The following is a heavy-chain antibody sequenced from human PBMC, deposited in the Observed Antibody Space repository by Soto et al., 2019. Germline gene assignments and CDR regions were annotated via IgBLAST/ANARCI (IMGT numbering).Heavy chain of an antibody. V-gene: IGHV4-39*01. CDR3: ARHTPGLSISDH. D-gene: IGHD2-15*01. CDR2: IYYSGST. J-gene: IGHJ4*02. CDR1: GVSISSSSYF. Sequence: LSLTCTGSGVSISSSSYFYRWSLKRSGKGLEWIGSIYYSGSTYYNPSLKSRVTISVDTSKNQFSLKLSSVTAADTAVYYCARHTPGLSISDHWGQGTLVPVSS.